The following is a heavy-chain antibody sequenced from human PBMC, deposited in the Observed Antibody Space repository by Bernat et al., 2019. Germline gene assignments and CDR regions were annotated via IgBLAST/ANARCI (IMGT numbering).Heavy chain of an antibody. J-gene: IGHJ3*02. V-gene: IGHV3-30*18. D-gene: IGHD5-12*01. CDR1: GFTFSSYG. CDR3: AKSADIVASYNAFDI. CDR2: ISYDGSNK. Sequence: QVQLVESGGGVVQPWRSLRLSCAASGFTFSSYGMHWVRQAPGKGLEWVAVISYDGSNKYYADSVKGRFTISRDNSKNTLYLQMNSLRAEDTAVYYCAKSADIVASYNAFDIWGQGTMVTVSS.